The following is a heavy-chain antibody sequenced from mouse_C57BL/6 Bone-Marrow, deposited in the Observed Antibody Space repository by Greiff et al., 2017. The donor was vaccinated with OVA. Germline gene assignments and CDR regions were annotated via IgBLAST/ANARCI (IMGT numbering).Heavy chain of an antibody. V-gene: IGHV1-15*01. D-gene: IGHD1-1*01. CDR1: GYTFTDYE. J-gene: IGHJ4*01. CDR2: IDPETGGT. Sequence: VQLQQSGAELVRPGASVTLSCKASGYTFTDYEMHWVKQTPVHGLEWIGAIDPETGGTAYNQKFKGKAILTADKSSSTAYMELRSLTSEDSAVYYCTRQGMDYGSSYDAMDYWGQGTSVTVSS. CDR3: TRQGMDYGSSYDAMDY.